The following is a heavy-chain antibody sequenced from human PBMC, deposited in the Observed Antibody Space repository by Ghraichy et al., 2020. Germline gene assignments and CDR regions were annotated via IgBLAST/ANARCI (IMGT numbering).Heavy chain of an antibody. Sequence: SETLSLTCTVSGGSIRSSSYYWGWIRQPPGKGLEWIGNIYYSGSTYYNPSLKSRVTISVDTSRNQFSLKLSSVTAADTAIYYCARDLDFWSGYYDYWGQGTLVTVSS. CDR3: ARDLDFWSGYYDY. V-gene: IGHV4-39*07. D-gene: IGHD3-3*01. CDR1: GGSIRSSSYY. CDR2: IYYSGST. J-gene: IGHJ4*02.